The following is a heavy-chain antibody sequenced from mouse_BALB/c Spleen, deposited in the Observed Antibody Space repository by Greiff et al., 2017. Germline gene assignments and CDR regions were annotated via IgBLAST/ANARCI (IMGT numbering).Heavy chain of an antibody. Sequence: VQLQQSGPGLVQPSQSLSITCTASGFSLTSYGVHWVRQCPGKGLEWLGVIWSGGSTDYNAAFISRLSISKDNSKSHVFFKMSSLQAKDTAIYYCAQKKGVGAMDYWGQGTSVTVSS. CDR3: AQKKGVGAMDY. J-gene: IGHJ4*01. D-gene: IGHD1-3*01. CDR1: GFSLTSYG. V-gene: IGHV2-2*02. CDR2: IWSGGST.